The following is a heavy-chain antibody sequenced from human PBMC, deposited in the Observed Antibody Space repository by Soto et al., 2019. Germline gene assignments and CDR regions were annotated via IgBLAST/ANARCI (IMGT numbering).Heavy chain of an antibody. CDR2: IYHSGNT. CDR3: ANTGWNQDFYYDYGMDV. V-gene: IGHV4-4*02. J-gene: IGHJ6*02. CDR1: GDSVTRSNW. Sequence: SETLSLTCTVSGDSVTRSNWWSWVRQSPGKGLEWIGEIYHSGNTKYNPSLKSRVTISVDKSKNQFSLNLTSVTAAATAVYYCANTGWNQDFYYDYGMDVSGQGTTVT. D-gene: IGHD1-1*01.